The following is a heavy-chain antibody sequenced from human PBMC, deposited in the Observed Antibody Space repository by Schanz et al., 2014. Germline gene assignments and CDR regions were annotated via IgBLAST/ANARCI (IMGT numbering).Heavy chain of an antibody. J-gene: IGHJ4*02. CDR2: IRSSSTPI. CDR1: GFTFSDYS. V-gene: IGHV3-48*02. D-gene: IGHD3-10*01. CDR3: TRGGFGEVAYFDG. Sequence: EVQLLESGGGWVQPGGSLRLSCAASGFTFSDYSMNWVRQAPGKGPEWVSYIRSSSTPIYYADSVKGRFTISRDNSKNTLYLQMNSRRHEDTAVYYCTRGGFGEVAYFDGWGQGTLVTVSS.